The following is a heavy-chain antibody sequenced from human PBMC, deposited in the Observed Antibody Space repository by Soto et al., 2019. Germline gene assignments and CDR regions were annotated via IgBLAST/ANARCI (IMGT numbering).Heavy chain of an antibody. V-gene: IGHV3-30*04. CDR1: GFTFSSYA. CDR2: ISSDGGDK. J-gene: IGHJ4*02. CDR3: VKDNSGWYGPFDD. D-gene: IGHD6-19*01. Sequence: GGSLRLSCAAPGFTFSSYAMHWVRQAPGKGLEWVAVISSDGGDKNFADSVKGRFTISRDNFKNTLYLEITSLRAEDTAVYYCVKDNSGWYGPFDDWGQGALVTVSS.